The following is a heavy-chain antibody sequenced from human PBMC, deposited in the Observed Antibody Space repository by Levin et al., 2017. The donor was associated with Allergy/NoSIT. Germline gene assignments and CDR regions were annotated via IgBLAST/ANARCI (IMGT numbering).Heavy chain of an antibody. CDR3: AKGLAHVVVAPGLLDY. J-gene: IGHJ4*02. CDR2: ISGSGGSA. V-gene: IGHV3-23*01. D-gene: IGHD2-15*01. CDR1: GFSFSTYA. Sequence: GGSLRLSCTASGFSFSTYAMTWVRQAPGKGLEWVSAISGSGGSAYYADSVKGRFTISRDNSKSALYLQMNSLRAEDTAVYYCAKGLAHVVVAPGLLDYWGAGTLVTVCS.